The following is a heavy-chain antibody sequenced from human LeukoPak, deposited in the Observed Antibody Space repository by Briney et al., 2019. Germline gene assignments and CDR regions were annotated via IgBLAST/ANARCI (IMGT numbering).Heavy chain of an antibody. CDR2: IWYDGSNK. D-gene: IGHD3-22*01. Sequence: PGRSLRLSCAASGFTFSSYGMHWVRQAPGKGLEWVAVIWYDGSNKYYADSVKGRFTISRDNSKNTLYLQMNSLRAEDTAVYYCARDGGAVLITMIVESYYFDYWGQGTLVTVSS. CDR3: ARDGGAVLITMIVESYYFDY. CDR1: GFTFSSYG. J-gene: IGHJ4*02. V-gene: IGHV3-33*01.